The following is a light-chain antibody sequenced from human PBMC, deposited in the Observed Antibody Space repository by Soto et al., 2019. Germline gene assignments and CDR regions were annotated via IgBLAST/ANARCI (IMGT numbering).Light chain of an antibody. J-gene: IGLJ2*01. CDR2: EGT. CDR1: SSDVGTYNL. CDR3: CSYAGSGTLV. V-gene: IGLV2-23*01. Sequence: QSVLTQPASVSGSPGQSITISCTGTSSDVGTYNLVSWYQQHPGKAPKFMLYEGTKRPSGVSNRFSGSKSGNTASLTISGLQAEDEADYYCCSYAGSGTLVFGGGTKLTVL.